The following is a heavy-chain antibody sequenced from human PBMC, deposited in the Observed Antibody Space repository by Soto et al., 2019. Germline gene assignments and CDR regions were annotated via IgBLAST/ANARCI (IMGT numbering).Heavy chain of an antibody. J-gene: IGHJ4*02. D-gene: IGHD2-15*01. Sequence: QVQLVQSGAEVKKPGSSVKVSCKASGYTFTSYGITWVRQAPGQGLEWMGWISGYNGNTNYAEKLQDRVTMTTDTSTNTAYMELRSLRSDDTDVYYCVREAHCSGGICYSWGCDYWGQGTLVTVSS. CDR1: GYTFTSYG. CDR2: ISGYNGNT. CDR3: VREAHCSGGICYSWGCDY. V-gene: IGHV1-18*01.